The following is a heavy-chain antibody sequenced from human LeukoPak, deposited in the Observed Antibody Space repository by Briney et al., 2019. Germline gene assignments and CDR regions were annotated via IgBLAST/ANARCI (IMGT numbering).Heavy chain of an antibody. J-gene: IGHJ4*02. CDR1: GGSLSSSRYY. CDR3: ARQKGIAVAGYYFDY. V-gene: IGHV4-39*01. D-gene: IGHD6-19*01. CDR2: IYYSGST. Sequence: SETLSLTCTVSGGSLSSSRYYWGWIRQPPGKGLEWIGSIYYSGSTYYNPSLKSRVTISVDTSKNQFSLKLSSVTAADTAVYYCARQKGIAVAGYYFDYWGQGTLVTVSS.